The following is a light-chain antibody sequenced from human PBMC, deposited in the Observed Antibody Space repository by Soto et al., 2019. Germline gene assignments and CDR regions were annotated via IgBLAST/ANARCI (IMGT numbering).Light chain of an antibody. V-gene: IGKV1-39*01. Sequence: MQMTRSRCPLSACVDVRGTIPCRASQNFINLLNWYQQKPGQAPQLLIYVAYKMESGVPSRFSGSGSGTDFTLTISSLEPEDFAIYYCQQSYMWPITFGQGTRLEIK. CDR3: QQSYMWPIT. J-gene: IGKJ5*01. CDR1: QNFINL. CDR2: VAY.